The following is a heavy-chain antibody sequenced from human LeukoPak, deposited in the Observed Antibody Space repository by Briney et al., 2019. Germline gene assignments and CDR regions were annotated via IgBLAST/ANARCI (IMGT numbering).Heavy chain of an antibody. J-gene: IGHJ5*01. CDR3: VKNCWFDF. V-gene: IGHV3-21*06. CDR1: GFAFSSQN. CDR2: ISTSGDSI. Sequence: GGSLRLSCATSGFAFSSQNMNWARQAPGKGLEWVSWISTSGDSIKSADSAAGRFTISRDNAKNSLYLQMNSLRVEDTAVYYCVKNCWFDFWGQGILVTVSS.